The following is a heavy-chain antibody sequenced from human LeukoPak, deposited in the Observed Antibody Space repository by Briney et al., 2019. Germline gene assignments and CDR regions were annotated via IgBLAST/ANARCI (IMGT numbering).Heavy chain of an antibody. D-gene: IGHD1-26*01. V-gene: IGHV3-66*01. CDR3: ARGVTSYYKDPFGD. CDR1: GLTVSINY. CDR2: LYSGGGT. J-gene: IGHJ4*02. Sequence: GGSLRLSCAASGLTVSINYMSWVRQAPGKGLEWVWALYSGGGTFYTDSVKDRFTISRDNFKNTLYLQMNSLSAEDTAVYYCARGVTSYYKDPFGDWGQGTLVIVSS.